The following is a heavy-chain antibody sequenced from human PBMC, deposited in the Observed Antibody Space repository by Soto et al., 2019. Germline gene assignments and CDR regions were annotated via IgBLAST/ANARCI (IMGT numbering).Heavy chain of an antibody. Sequence: QVQLQQWGAGLLKPSETLSLTCAVYGGSFSGYYWSWIRQPPGKGLEWIGEINHSRSTNYNPSLKSRVTISVDTSKNHFSLKLSSVTAADTAVYYCARAFKSMVRGVIDYYYYYMDVWGKGTTVTVSS. D-gene: IGHD3-10*01. CDR2: INHSRST. J-gene: IGHJ6*03. CDR1: GGSFSGYY. CDR3: ARAFKSMVRGVIDYYYYYMDV. V-gene: IGHV4-34*01.